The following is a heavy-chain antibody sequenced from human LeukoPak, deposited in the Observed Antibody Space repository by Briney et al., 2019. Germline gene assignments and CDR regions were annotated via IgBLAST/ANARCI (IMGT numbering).Heavy chain of an antibody. J-gene: IGHJ4*02. CDR1: GGTFSSYA. CDR2: IIPIFGTA. Sequence: SVKVSCKASGGTFSSYAISWVRQAPGQGLEWMGGIIPIFGTANYAQKFQGRVTITADESTSTAYMELSSLRSEDTAVYYCARDQLSYDFWSGYLGGSSSYFDYWGQGTLVTVSS. CDR3: ARDQLSYDFWSGYLGGSSSYFDY. V-gene: IGHV1-69*13. D-gene: IGHD3-3*01.